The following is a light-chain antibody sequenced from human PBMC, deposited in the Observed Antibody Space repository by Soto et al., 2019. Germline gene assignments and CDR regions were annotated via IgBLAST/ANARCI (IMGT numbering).Light chain of an antibody. V-gene: IGKV3-20*01. CDR3: QQYGSSPT. Sequence: ELVLTQSPGTVSLSPGESATLSCRASQSISRSDLAWYQHRPGQSPRLLIYATSSRATGIPDRFTGGGAGTGFTPTTSSLEPEDSAVYYCQQYGSSPTVGGGTTVDIK. CDR2: ATS. J-gene: IGKJ4*01. CDR1: QSISRSD.